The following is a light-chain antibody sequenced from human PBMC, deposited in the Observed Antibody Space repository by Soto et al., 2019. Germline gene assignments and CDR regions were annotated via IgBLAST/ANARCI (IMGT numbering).Light chain of an antibody. CDR3: SAFTTANTEV. Sequence: QSVLTQPASVSGSPGQSITISCTGTSSDVGGYNYVSWYQQQSGKAPKLMIHEVSNRPSGVSNRFSGSKSGNTASLTISGLQAEDEADYYCSAFTTANTEVFGSGTKVTVL. CDR2: EVS. J-gene: IGLJ1*01. V-gene: IGLV2-14*01. CDR1: SSDVGGYNY.